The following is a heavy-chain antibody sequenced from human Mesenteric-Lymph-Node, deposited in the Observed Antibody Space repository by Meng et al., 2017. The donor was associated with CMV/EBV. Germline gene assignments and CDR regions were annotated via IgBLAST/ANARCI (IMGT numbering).Heavy chain of an antibody. CDR1: GDSFPHYW. CDR3: ARLTGTQGYFDY. CDR2: IYPDDSDI. V-gene: IGHV5-51*01. Sequence: GESLKISCKVSGDSFPHYWIGWVRQIPGKGLEWMGIIYPDDSDIIYRPSFQGQVTISADKSLSTVYLQWGTLKASDTAMNYCARLTGTQGYFDYWGQGTLVTVSS. D-gene: IGHD6-13*01. J-gene: IGHJ4*02.